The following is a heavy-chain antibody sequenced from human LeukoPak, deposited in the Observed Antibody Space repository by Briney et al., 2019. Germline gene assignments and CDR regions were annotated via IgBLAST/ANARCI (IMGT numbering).Heavy chain of an antibody. J-gene: IGHJ4*02. CDR2: INHSGST. D-gene: IGHD1-26*01. V-gene: IGHV4-39*07. CDR3: ARGMGARRPLIDFDY. Sequence: PSETLSLTCTVSGGSISSSSYYWSWIRQPPGKGLEWIGEINHSGSTNYNPSLKSRVTISVDTSKNQFSLKLSSVTAADTAVYYCARGMGARRPLIDFDYWGQGTLVTVSS. CDR1: GGSISSSSYY.